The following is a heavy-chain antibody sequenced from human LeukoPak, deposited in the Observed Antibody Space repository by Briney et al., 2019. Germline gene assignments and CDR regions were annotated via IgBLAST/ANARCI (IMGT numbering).Heavy chain of an antibody. Sequence: TLXLTCAVYGGSFSGYYWSWIRQPPGKGLEWIGEINHSGSTNYNPSLKSRVTISVDTSKNQFSLKLSSVTAADTAVYYCARLMNAGYFDYWGQGNPVTVSS. J-gene: IGHJ4*02. D-gene: IGHD2-8*01. CDR3: ARLMNAGYFDY. CDR1: GGSFSGYY. V-gene: IGHV4-34*01. CDR2: INHSGST.